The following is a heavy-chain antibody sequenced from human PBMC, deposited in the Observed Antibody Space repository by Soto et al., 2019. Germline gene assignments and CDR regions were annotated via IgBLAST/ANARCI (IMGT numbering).Heavy chain of an antibody. CDR1: GGTFSSYA. V-gene: IGHV1-69*13. D-gene: IGHD6-19*01. J-gene: IGHJ4*02. CDR2: IIPIFGTA. CDR3: ARDNGHSSGWYLDY. Sequence: ASVKVSCKASGGTFSSYAISWVRQAPGQGLEWMGGIIPIFGTANYAQKFQGRVTITADESTSTAYMELSSLRSEDTAVYYCARDNGHSSGWYLDYWGQGTLVTVSS.